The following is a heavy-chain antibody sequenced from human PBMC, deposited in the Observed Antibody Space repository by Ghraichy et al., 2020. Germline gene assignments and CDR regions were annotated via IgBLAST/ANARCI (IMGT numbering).Heavy chain of an antibody. CDR1: GFTFSRYG. J-gene: IGHJ6*02. V-gene: IGHV3-30*18. D-gene: IGHD3-3*01. CDR3: AKERDTSGYYSFRGDYYGMDV. CDR2: TSYDGSNK. Sequence: GGSLRLSCAASGFTFSRYGMHWVRQAPGEGLEWVTVTSYDGSNKNYADSVKGRFTISRDNSKNTLYLQINSLRPEDTAVYYCAKERDTSGYYSFRGDYYGMDVWGQGTTVTGSS.